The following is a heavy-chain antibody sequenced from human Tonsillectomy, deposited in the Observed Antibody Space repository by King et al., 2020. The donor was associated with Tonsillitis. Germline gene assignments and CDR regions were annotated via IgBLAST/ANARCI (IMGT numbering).Heavy chain of an antibody. J-gene: IGHJ4*02. CDR1: GFTFSSYG. CDR3: ARNIGVGGTFDY. V-gene: IGHV3-33*05. Sequence: VQLVESGGGVVQPRRSLRLSCAASGFTFSSYGMNWVRQEPGKGLEWVAIISFDGRNKYYRDSVRGRFTISRDNSRNTLYLQMNGLSAEDTAVYYCARNIGVGGTFDYWGQGTLAPVSS. CDR2: ISFDGRNK. D-gene: IGHD6-19*01.